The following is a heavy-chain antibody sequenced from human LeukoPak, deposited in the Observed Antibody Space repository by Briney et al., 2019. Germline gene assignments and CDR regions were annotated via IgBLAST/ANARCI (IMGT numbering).Heavy chain of an antibody. V-gene: IGHV3-9*01. CDR3: ARGYSSSGTDAFDI. J-gene: IGHJ3*02. D-gene: IGHD6-13*01. CDR2: ISWNSGSI. CDR1: GFTFDDYA. Sequence: GGSLRLSCAASGFTFDDYAMHWVRQAPGKGLEWASSISWNSGSIGYADSVKGRFTISRDNAKKSLYLQMNSLRAEDTALYYCARGYSSSGTDAFDIWGQGTMVTVSS.